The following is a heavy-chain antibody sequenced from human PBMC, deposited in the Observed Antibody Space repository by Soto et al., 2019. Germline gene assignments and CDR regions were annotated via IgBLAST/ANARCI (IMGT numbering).Heavy chain of an antibody. CDR2: IKEDGSVK. CDR3: ARDVSSEYASILAV. J-gene: IGHJ4*02. Sequence: LRLSCEGFGLTFSPYWMTWVRQAPGKGLEWVASIKEDGSVKNYADSVKGRFTVARDNVKRAMFLQMTSVRADDTAVYFCARDVSSEYASILAVWGRGARVTVSS. CDR1: GLTFSPYW. D-gene: IGHD3-3*01. V-gene: IGHV3-7*03.